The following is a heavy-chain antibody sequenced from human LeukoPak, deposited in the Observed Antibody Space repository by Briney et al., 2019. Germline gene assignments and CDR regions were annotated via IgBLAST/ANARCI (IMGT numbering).Heavy chain of an antibody. CDR3: ARDGNYYDGGAYYDAFDL. CDR1: GFSFNAYN. Sequence: GGSLRLSCAASGFSFNAYNMNWVRQAPGKGLEWVSSISGSGTYISYADSLKGRSTISRDNGKKALYLQVSGLRAEDTAVYYCARDGNYYDGGAYYDAFDLWGQGTMVTVSS. CDR2: ISGSGTYI. D-gene: IGHD3-22*01. V-gene: IGHV3-21*01. J-gene: IGHJ3*01.